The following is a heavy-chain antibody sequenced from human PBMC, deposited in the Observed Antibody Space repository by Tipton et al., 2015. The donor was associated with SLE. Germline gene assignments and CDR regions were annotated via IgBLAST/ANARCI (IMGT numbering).Heavy chain of an antibody. V-gene: IGHV4-59*01. CDR1: GVSISGAY. CDR2: LYYTGIT. J-gene: IGHJ4*02. D-gene: IGHD1-1*01. Sequence: GLVKPSETLSLTCNVSGVSISGAYWSWIRQPPGKTLEWIGYLYYTGITDYNPSLKSRVTISVDTSKNQFSLKLRSVTAADTAVYYCARGQYKRDYWGQGTLVTVSS. CDR3: ARGQYKRDY.